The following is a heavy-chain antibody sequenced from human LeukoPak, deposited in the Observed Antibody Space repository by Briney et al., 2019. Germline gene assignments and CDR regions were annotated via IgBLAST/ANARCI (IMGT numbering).Heavy chain of an antibody. CDR1: GFTFSSYA. D-gene: IGHD6-13*01. CDR2: ISGSGGST. Sequence: GGSLRLSCAASGFTFSSYAMSWVRQAPGKGLEWVSAISGSGGSTYYADSVKGRFTISRDNSKNTLYLQMNSLRAEDTAVHYCAKDGYSSSWYYFDYWGQGTLVTVSS. J-gene: IGHJ4*02. CDR3: AKDGYSSSWYYFDY. V-gene: IGHV3-23*01.